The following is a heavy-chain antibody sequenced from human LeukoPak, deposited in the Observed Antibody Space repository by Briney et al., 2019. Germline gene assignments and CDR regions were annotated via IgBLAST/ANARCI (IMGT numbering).Heavy chain of an antibody. D-gene: IGHD3-16*01. J-gene: IGHJ5*02. CDR1: GGSISSSSYY. CDR3: ARFTPQGYGWGGYNRFDP. Sequence: KSSETLSLTCTVSGGSISSSSYYWGWIRQPPGKGLEWIGSIYYSGSTYYNPSLKSRVTISVDTSKNQFSLNLTSVTAADTAVYYCARFTPQGYGWGGYNRFDPWGQGTPVTVSS. CDR2: IYYSGST. V-gene: IGHV4-39*07.